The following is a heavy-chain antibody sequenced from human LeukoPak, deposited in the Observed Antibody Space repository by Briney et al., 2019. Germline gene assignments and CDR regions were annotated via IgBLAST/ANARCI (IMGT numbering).Heavy chain of an antibody. Sequence: PSETLSLTCAVYGGSFSGYYWSWIRQPPGKELEWIGEINHSGSTNYNPSLKSRVTISVDTSKNQFSLKLSSVTAADTAVYYCARVSFTIDYWGQGTLVTVSS. CDR3: ARVSFTIDY. V-gene: IGHV4-34*01. CDR1: GGSFSGYY. D-gene: IGHD3-10*01. CDR2: INHSGST. J-gene: IGHJ4*02.